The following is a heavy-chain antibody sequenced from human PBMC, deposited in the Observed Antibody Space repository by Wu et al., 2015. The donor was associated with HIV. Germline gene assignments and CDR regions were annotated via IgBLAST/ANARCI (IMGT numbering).Heavy chain of an antibody. CDR2: INPRTDST. Sequence: VQLVQSGAEVQKPGASVKISCTAFGYTFINNFLHWVRQAPGQGPEWMGVINPRTDSTTYAETFEGRLTMTRDTSKSTMYMELTSLRSDDTAIYYCARDAVFGSSSWYPYWGQGTLVTVSS. D-gene: IGHD6-13*01. V-gene: IGHV1-46*01. J-gene: IGHJ4*02. CDR3: ARDAVFGSSSWYPY. CDR1: GYTFINNF.